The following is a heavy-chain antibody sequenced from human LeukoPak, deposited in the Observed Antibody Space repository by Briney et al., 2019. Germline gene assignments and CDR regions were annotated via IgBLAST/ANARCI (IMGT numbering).Heavy chain of an antibody. Sequence: QPGGSLRLSCAASGFTFDDYAMHWVRHAPGKGLEWVSGISWNSGSIGYADSVKGRFTISRDNAKNSLYLQMNSLRAEDTALYYCAKDGSHTVTTPDYWGQGTLVTVSS. CDR3: AKDGSHTVTTPDY. CDR2: ISWNSGSI. CDR1: GFTFDDYA. J-gene: IGHJ4*02. V-gene: IGHV3-9*01. D-gene: IGHD4-17*01.